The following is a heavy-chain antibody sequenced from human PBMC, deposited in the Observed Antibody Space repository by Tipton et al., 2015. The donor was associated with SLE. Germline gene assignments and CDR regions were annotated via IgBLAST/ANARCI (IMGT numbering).Heavy chain of an antibody. D-gene: IGHD3-22*01. CDR3: ARMDSI. V-gene: IGHV4-59*11. CDR1: GGSISSHY. J-gene: IGHJ4*02. Sequence: TLSLTCTVSGGSISSHYWSWIRQPPGKGLEWIGYIYYSGSTNYNPSLKSRVTISVDTSKNQFSLKLSSVTAADTAVYYCARMDSIWGQGTLVTVSS. CDR2: IYYSGST.